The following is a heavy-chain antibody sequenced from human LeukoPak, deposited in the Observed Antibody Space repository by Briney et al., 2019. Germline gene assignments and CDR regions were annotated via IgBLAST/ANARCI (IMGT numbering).Heavy chain of an antibody. CDR2: IYSAGSA. D-gene: IGHD1-26*01. CDR3: ARDAGGTYSLAFDL. J-gene: IGHJ3*01. CDR1: GFSVISNY. Sequence: GGSLRLFCAASGFSVISNYMNWVRQAPGKGLEWVSVIYSAGSANYLDSVKGGFTTSRDNSKNTLYLQMNSMRAEDTAVYYCARDAGGTYSLAFDLWGQGTMVTVSS. V-gene: IGHV3-53*01.